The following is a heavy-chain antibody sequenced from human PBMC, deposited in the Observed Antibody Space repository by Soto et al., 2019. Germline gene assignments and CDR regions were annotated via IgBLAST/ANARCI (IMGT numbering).Heavy chain of an antibody. CDR1: GNSFTSFL. V-gene: IGHV5-10-1*01. CDR2: IDPSDSYT. D-gene: IGHD3-22*01. J-gene: IGHJ3*02. CDR3: ARHAWYYDSSAPPHDAFDI. Sequence: GEALKISGKGFGNSFTSFLNTRVRPIAGKSLEGMGRIDPSDSYTKYNPSFQGHVTISADQSISTAHLQWSSLKASDTAMYYCARHAWYYDSSAPPHDAFDIWGQGTMVTASS.